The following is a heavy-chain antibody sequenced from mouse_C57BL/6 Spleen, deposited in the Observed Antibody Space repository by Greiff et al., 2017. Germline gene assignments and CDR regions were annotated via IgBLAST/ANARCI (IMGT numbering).Heavy chain of an antibody. CDR2: INYDGSST. J-gene: IGHJ1*03. Sequence: EVMLEESEGGLVQPGSSMKLSCTASGSTFSDYSMAWVRQVPEQGLEWVANINYDGSSTYYLDALTSRFIFSRDNAENILYLQMSSLKSEDTATYYCAREGIYYDCEDYWYFDVWGTGTTVTVSS. V-gene: IGHV5-16*01. CDR3: AREGIYYDCEDYWYFDV. CDR1: GSTFSDYS. D-gene: IGHD2-4*01.